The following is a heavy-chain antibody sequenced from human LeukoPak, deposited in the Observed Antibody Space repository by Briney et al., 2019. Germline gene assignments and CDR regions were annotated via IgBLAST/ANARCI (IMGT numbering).Heavy chain of an antibody. D-gene: IGHD3-9*01. J-gene: IGHJ4*02. V-gene: IGHV4-34*01. Sequence: SETLSLTCAVYGGSISGYYWSWIRQPPGKGLEWVGEIHYTGSTSYNPSLKSRATISIDTSKNQLSLKLSSVTAADTAVYYCARGNILTGYCFDFWGQGALVTVSS. CDR2: IHYTGST. CDR3: ARGNILTGYCFDF. CDR1: GGSISGYY.